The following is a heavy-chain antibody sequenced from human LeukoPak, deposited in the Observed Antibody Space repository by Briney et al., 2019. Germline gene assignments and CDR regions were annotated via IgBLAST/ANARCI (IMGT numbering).Heavy chain of an antibody. CDR3: ARYRRIYDSSGYYVG. V-gene: IGHV3-21*01. Sequence: GGSLRLSCAASGFTFSSYSMNWVRQAPGKGLEWVSSISSSSSYIYYADSVKGRFTISRDNAKNSLYLQMNSLRAEDTAVYYCARYRRIYDSSGYYVGWGQGTLVTVSS. CDR2: ISSSSSYI. CDR1: GFTFSSYS. J-gene: IGHJ4*02. D-gene: IGHD3-22*01.